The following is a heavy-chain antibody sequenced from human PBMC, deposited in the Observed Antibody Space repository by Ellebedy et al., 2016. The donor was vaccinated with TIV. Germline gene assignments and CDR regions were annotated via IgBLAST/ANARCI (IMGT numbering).Heavy chain of an antibody. CDR2: INTANGNT. Sequence: ASVKVSCKASGYTFTTYAMHWVRQAPGQRLEWMGWINTANGNTKLSQKFQGRVTITRDTSASTAYMELSSLRSEDTAVYYCARGGYSFGSGDFDYWGQGTLVTVSS. CDR3: ARGGYSFGSGDFDY. D-gene: IGHD5-18*01. CDR1: GYTFTTYA. V-gene: IGHV1-3*04. J-gene: IGHJ4*02.